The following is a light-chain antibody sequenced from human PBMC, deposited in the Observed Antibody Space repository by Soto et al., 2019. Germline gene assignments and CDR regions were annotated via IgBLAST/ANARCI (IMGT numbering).Light chain of an antibody. V-gene: IGKV3-20*01. J-gene: IGKJ1*01. CDR3: QQSGGSPLT. CDR1: QSISSSY. CDR2: GAS. Sequence: EIVLTQSPGTLSLSPGERATLSCRASQSISSSYLAWYQQKPGQAPRLLIYGASSRATGIPDRFSGSGSGTDFTLTISRLEPEDFAVYFCQQSGGSPLTFGLGTPVEI.